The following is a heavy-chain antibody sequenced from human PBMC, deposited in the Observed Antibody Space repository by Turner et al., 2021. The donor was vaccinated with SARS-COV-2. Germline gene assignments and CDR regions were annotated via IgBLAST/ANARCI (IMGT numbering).Heavy chain of an antibody. V-gene: IGHV3-74*01. CDR2: INSDGSST. J-gene: IGHJ6*02. D-gene: IGHD2-15*01. Sequence: HWVRQAPGKGLVWVSRINSDGSSTRYADSVKGRFTIPRDNAKNTLYLQMNSLRAEDTAVYYCASGGSWIYVMDVWGQGTTVTVSS. CDR3: ASGGSWIYVMDV.